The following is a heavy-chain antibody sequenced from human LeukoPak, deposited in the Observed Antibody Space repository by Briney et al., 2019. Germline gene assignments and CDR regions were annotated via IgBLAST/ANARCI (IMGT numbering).Heavy chain of an antibody. CDR1: GNTFSAYY. CDR3: ARDHNDLRAIDS. D-gene: IGHD5-24*01. J-gene: IGHJ4*02. CDR2: FCPKTGDI. V-gene: IGHV1-2*02. Sequence: ASVKVSCKASGNTFSAYYIHWVRQAPGQGLQWMCYFCPKTGDIKYEQKFQGRATMTKDTSINTVYMELSRLTSDDTAVYYCARDHNDLRAIDSWGQGTPVTVSS.